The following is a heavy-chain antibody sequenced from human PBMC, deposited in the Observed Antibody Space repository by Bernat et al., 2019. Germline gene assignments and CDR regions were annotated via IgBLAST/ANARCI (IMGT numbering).Heavy chain of an antibody. CDR2: ISYDGSNK. Sequence: QVQLVESGGGVVQPGRSLRLSCAASGFTFSSYGMHWVRQAPGKGLEWVAVISYDGSNKYYADSVKGRFTISRDDSKNTLYLQMNSLKTEDTAVYYCTTDLSVGSHAFDIWGQGTMVTVSS. CDR3: TTDLSVGSHAFDI. CDR1: GFTFSSYG. V-gene: IGHV3-30*03. J-gene: IGHJ3*02.